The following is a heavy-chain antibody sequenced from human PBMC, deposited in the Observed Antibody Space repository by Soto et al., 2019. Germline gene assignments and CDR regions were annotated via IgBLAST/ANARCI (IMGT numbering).Heavy chain of an antibody. Sequence: EVQLVESGGGLVQPGGSLRLSCAASGFSFSTSWMHWVRQAAGKGRVWVSRINSDASTTNYADSVKGRFTISRDNAKNTLYLQMDSLTAEDTAVYYCARGPTGWFGYDYWGQGTLVTVSS. D-gene: IGHD3-10*01. CDR1: GFSFSTSW. V-gene: IGHV3-74*01. CDR3: ARGPTGWFGYDY. CDR2: INSDASTT. J-gene: IGHJ4*02.